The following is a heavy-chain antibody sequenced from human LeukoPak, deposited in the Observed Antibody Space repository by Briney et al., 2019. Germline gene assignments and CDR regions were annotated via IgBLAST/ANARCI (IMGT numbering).Heavy chain of an antibody. CDR2: INAGNGNT. CDR3: ARAPSSGPDY. J-gene: IGHJ4*02. Sequence: ASVKVSCKAAGCSFTSYAMHWVRQAPGQRLEWMGWINAGNGNTKYSQKFQGRVTITRDTSASTAYMELSSLRSEDTAVYYCARAPSSGPDYWGQGTLVTVSS. D-gene: IGHD6-19*01. V-gene: IGHV1-3*01. CDR1: GCSFTSYA.